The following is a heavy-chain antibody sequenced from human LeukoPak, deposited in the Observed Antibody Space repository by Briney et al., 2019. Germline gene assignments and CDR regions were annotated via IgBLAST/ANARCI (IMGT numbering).Heavy chain of an antibody. V-gene: IGHV1-2*06. CDR2: INPNSGGT. J-gene: IGHJ3*02. CDR1: GYTFTRYY. Sequence: ASVKVSCKASGYTFTRYYMHWVRQAPGQGLEWMGRINPNSGGTNYAQKFQGRVTMTRDTSISTAYMELSRLRSDDTAVYYCARETLLWFGELFAPLDAFDIWGQGTMVTVSS. CDR3: ARETLLWFGELFAPLDAFDI. D-gene: IGHD3-10*01.